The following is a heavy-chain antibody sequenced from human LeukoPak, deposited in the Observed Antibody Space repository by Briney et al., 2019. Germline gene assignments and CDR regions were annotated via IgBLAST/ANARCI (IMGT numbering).Heavy chain of an antibody. CDR1: GFTFSDYY. D-gene: IGHD3-10*01. V-gene: IGHV3-11*04. J-gene: IGHJ4*02. Sequence: GGSLRLSCAASGFTFSDYYMSWLRQAPGKGLEWVSYISSSGSTIYYADSVKGRFTISRDNAKNSLYLQMNSLRAEDTAVYYCARGIRDYYGSGSYYRPYYFDYWGQGTLVTVSS. CDR3: ARGIRDYYGSGSYYRPYYFDY. CDR2: ISSSGSTI.